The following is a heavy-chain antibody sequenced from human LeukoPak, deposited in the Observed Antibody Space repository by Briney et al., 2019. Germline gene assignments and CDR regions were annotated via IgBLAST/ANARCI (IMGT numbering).Heavy chain of an antibody. CDR1: GGSISSSSYF. V-gene: IGHV4-39*01. Sequence: SETLSLTCTVSGGSISSSSYFWGWIRQPPGKGLEWVGSIFYSGSTYYNPSLNSRVTISIDTSKNQFSLRLSSVTAADTAVYYCARQMNTVTADYWGQGTLVTVSS. J-gene: IGHJ4*02. CDR3: ARQMNTVTADY. D-gene: IGHD4-17*01. CDR2: IFYSGST.